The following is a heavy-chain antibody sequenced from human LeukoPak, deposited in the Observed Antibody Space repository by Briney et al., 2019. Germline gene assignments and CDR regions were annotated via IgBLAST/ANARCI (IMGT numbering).Heavy chain of an antibody. CDR1: GGSSSDSY. CDR3: ARWSVREYCTSTSCYFDQYYYYGMDV. CDR2: VNHSGST. J-gene: IGHJ6*02. V-gene: IGHV4-34*01. D-gene: IGHD2-2*01. Sequence: PSEALSLTCAVYGGSSSDSYWSWIRQPPGKGLEWIGEVNHSGSTNYNPSLKSRVTISVDTSKNQYSLKMTSVTAADTAVYYCARWSVREYCTSTSCYFDQYYYYGMDVWGQGTTVTVSS.